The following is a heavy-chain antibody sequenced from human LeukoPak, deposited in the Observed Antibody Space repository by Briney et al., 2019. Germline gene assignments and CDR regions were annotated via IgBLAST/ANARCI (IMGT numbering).Heavy chain of an antibody. V-gene: IGHV1-18*01. CDR1: GFTFGSYR. J-gene: IGHJ4*02. CDR2: ISAFNGNT. D-gene: IGHD1-14*01. Sequence: GASVKLSCKASGFTFGSYRFSWVRQAPGQGLEWMGWISAFNGNTNYPHKLQGRVTMTTDTATNTVYMELRSLRPDDTAVYYCAREAAGQANRDHLDSWGQGTLVSVSS. CDR3: AREAAGQANRDHLDS.